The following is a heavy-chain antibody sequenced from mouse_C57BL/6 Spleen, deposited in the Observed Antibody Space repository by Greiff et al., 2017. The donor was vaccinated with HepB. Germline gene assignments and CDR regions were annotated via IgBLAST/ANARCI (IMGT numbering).Heavy chain of an antibody. Sequence: VHVKQSGAELVRPGASVKLSCTASGFNIKDDYMHWVKQRPEQGLEWIGWIDPENGDTEYASKFQGKATITADTSSNTAYLQLSSLTSEDTAVYYCTKPYYGSSHWYFDVWGTGTTVTVSS. J-gene: IGHJ1*03. D-gene: IGHD1-1*01. V-gene: IGHV14-4*01. CDR1: GFNIKDDY. CDR3: TKPYYGSSHWYFDV. CDR2: IDPENGDT.